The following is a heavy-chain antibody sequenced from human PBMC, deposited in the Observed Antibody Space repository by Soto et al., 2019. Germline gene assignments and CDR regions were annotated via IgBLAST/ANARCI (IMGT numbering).Heavy chain of an antibody. CDR1: GFTFSSFA. CDR2: ISNDGSHK. D-gene: IGHD2-15*01. V-gene: IGHV3-30-3*01. J-gene: IGHJ6*02. CDR3: ARSLLIHSFYYFYGLDF. Sequence: QVQLVECGGGVVQPGRSLRLSCAASGFTFSSFAMHWVRQAPGKGLEWVAVISNDGSHKFYADTVKGRFTVSRDTSKKTLNPQMNSLRAEDTVIYHCARSLLIHSFYYFYGLDFWGQGTTVTVSS.